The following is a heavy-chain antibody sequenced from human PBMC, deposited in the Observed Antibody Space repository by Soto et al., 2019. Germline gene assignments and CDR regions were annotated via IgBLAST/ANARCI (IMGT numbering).Heavy chain of an antibody. CDR2: VRNKANSYTT. J-gene: IGHJ4*02. V-gene: IGHV3-72*01. D-gene: IGHD3-22*01. CDR3: IRVTTRGYYYVD. Sequence: EAQLVESGGGLVQPGGSLRLSCAASGFTFSDHYMDWVRQAPGKGLEWVGRVRNKANSYTTEYAASVKGRFTISRDDSQNSMYLQMNSLKTEDRAVYYCIRVTTRGYYYVDSGQGTLVTVSS. CDR1: GFTFSDHY.